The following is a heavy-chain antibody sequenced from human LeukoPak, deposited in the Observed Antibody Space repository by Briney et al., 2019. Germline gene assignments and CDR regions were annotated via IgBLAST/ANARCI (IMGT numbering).Heavy chain of an antibody. CDR2: IRSKANSYAT. CDR1: GFTFSSYS. Sequence: GSLRLSCAASGFTFSSYSMNWVRQASGKGLEWVGRIRSKANSYATAYAASVKGRFTISRGDSKNTAYLQMNSLKTEDTAVYYCTRQGSGEDYYYYYYGMDVWGQGTTVTVSS. CDR3: TRQGSGEDYYYYYYGMDV. V-gene: IGHV3-73*01. J-gene: IGHJ6*02. D-gene: IGHD2-15*01.